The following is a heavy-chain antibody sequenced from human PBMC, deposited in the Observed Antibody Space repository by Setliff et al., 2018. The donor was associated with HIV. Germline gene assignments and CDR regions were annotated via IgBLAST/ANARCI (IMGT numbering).Heavy chain of an antibody. D-gene: IGHD2-15*01. CDR3: ARGPDCSGGSCYLGFDY. Sequence: GSLRLSCAASGFSFSGYGMHWVRQAPGKGLEWLAVIWYDGSNKYYTDSVQGRITISRDNSENMLYLRMNSLRAEDTAVYFCARGPDCSGGSCYLGFDYWGQGTLVTVS. CDR2: IWYDGSNK. CDR1: GFSFSGYG. J-gene: IGHJ4*02. V-gene: IGHV3-33*01.